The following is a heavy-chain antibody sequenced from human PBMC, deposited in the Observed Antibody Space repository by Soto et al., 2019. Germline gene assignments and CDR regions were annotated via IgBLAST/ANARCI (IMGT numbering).Heavy chain of an antibody. CDR2: VSFDGSNK. D-gene: IGHD6-19*01. CDR1: GFTFNYYP. J-gene: IGHJ6*01. V-gene: IGHV3-30-3*01. Sequence: QMPLVESGGGVGQPGGSLRLSCAASGFTFNYYPMHWVRQAPGKGLEWVAVVSFDGSNKYYADSVKGRFTISKDNSKNTLYLQMNSLRREDTAVYYCARLPGPLVAVLYIYPLDGREAMSDVDVWGQGTTVTVSS. CDR3: ARLPGPLVAVLYIYPLDGREAMSDVDV.